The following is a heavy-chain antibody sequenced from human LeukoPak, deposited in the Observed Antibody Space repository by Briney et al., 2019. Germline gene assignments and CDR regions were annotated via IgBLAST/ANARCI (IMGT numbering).Heavy chain of an antibody. J-gene: IGHJ4*02. V-gene: IGHV1-18*01. D-gene: IGHD2-2*01. Sequence: RASVKVSCKASGYTFTSYGIRWVRQAPGQGLEWMGWISAYNGNTNYAQKLQGRVTMTTDTSTSTACMELRSLRSDDTAVYYCARDCSSTSCYVDYWGQGTLVTVSS. CDR3: ARDCSSTSCYVDY. CDR2: ISAYNGNT. CDR1: GYTFTSYG.